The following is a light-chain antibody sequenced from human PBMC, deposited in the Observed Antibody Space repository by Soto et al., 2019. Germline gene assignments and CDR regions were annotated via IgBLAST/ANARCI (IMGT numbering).Light chain of an antibody. CDR3: QKYNSAPWT. CDR1: QGISNY. V-gene: IGKV1-27*01. Sequence: DIQRTQSPSSLSASVGYRFTITCRASQGISNYLAWYQQKPGKVPKLLIYAASTLQSGVPSRFSGRGSGTDVTLTISSLQPEDVATYYCQKYNSAPWTVGQGTKVEI. CDR2: AAS. J-gene: IGKJ1*01.